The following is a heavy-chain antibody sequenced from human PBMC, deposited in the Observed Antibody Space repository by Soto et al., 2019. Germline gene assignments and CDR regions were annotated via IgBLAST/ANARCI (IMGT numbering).Heavy chain of an antibody. D-gene: IGHD2-2*01. CDR1: GYTFSDYY. V-gene: IGHV1-2*02. J-gene: IGHJ5*02. CDR3: ARERYCPTPGCSAFAP. CDR2: INPNSSVT. Sequence: ASVKFSCKASGYTFSDYYIHWVRQAPGQWLEWMGWINPNSSVTNSAEQFQDRVTMTRDTSISTAHMEPRRLRSDDTAVYYCARERYCPTPGCSAFAPGGQGTLVTVSS.